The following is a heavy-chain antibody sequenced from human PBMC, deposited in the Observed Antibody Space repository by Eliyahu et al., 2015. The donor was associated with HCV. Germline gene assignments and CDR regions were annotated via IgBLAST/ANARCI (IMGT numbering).Heavy chain of an antibody. CDR3: ARDLVLGYCSGGSCSDFDY. V-gene: IGHV3-33*01. Sequence: QVQLVESGGGVVQPGRSLRLSCAASGFTFSSYGMHWVRQAPGKGLEWVAVIWYDGSNKYYADSVKGRFTISRDNSKNTLYLQINSLRAEDTAVYYCARDLVLGYCSGGSCSDFDYWGQGTLVTVSS. D-gene: IGHD2-15*01. CDR2: IWYDGSNK. J-gene: IGHJ4*02. CDR1: GFTFSSYG.